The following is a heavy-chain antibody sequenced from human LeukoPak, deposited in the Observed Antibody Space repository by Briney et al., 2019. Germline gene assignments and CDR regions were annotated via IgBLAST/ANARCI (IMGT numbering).Heavy chain of an antibody. J-gene: IGHJ4*02. V-gene: IGHV3-11*01. CDR2: ISSSGSTI. Sequence: GGSLRLSCAASGFTFSDYYMSWIRQAPGKVLEWVSYISSSGSTIYYADSVKGRFTISRDNAKNSLYLQMNSLRAEDTAVYYCARDGVYSYGRSVYFDYWGQGTLVTVSS. CDR1: GFTFSDYY. D-gene: IGHD5-18*01. CDR3: ARDGVYSYGRSVYFDY.